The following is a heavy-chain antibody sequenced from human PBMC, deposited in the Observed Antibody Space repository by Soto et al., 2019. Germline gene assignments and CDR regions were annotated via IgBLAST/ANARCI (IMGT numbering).Heavy chain of an antibody. V-gene: IGHV1-8*01. D-gene: IGHD3-10*01. J-gene: IGHJ4*02. CDR1: GYTFTSYD. Sequence: VSVKVSCKASGYTFTSYDINWVRQATGQGLGWMGWMNPNSGNTGYAQKFQGRVTMTRNTSISTAYMELSSLRSEDTAVYYCARAGRVNIFDYWGQGTLVTVSS. CDR2: MNPNSGNT. CDR3: ARAGRVNIFDY.